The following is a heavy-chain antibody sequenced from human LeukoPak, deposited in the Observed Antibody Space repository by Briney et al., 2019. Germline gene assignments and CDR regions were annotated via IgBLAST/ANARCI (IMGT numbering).Heavy chain of an antibody. D-gene: IGHD2/OR15-2a*01. CDR1: GFTFSSYA. Sequence: QPGRSLRLSCAASGFTFSSYAMHWVRQAPGKGLEWVAVISYDGSNKYYADSVKGRFTISRDNAKNSLYLQMKSLRAEDTAVYYCARGKTSQNIVTRKTYNWFDPWGQGTLVTVSS. V-gene: IGHV3-30*04. CDR3: ARGKTSQNIVTRKTYNWFDP. CDR2: ISYDGSNK. J-gene: IGHJ5*02.